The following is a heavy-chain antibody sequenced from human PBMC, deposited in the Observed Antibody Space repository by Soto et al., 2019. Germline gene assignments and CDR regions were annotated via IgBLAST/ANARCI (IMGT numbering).Heavy chain of an antibody. CDR2: INSDGGST. D-gene: IGHD4-17*01. J-gene: IGHJ4*02. Sequence: PGGSLRLSCAASGFTFSSYWMHWVRQAPGKGLVWVSRINSDGGSTGYADSVKGRFTISRDNAKNSLYLQMNSLRAEDTALYYCARAPGFYGDFFDYWGQGSLVTVSS. CDR1: GFTFSSYW. CDR3: ARAPGFYGDFFDY. V-gene: IGHV3-74*01.